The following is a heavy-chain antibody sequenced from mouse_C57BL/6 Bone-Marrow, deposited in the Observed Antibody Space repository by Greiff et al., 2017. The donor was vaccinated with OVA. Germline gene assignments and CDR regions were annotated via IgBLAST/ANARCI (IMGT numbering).Heavy chain of an antibody. CDR1: GFNIKDDY. J-gene: IGHJ3*01. V-gene: IGHV14-4*01. Sequence: VQLQQSGAELVRPGASVKLSCTASGFNIKDDYMHWVKQRPEQGLEWIGWIDPENGDTEYASKFQGKATITVETSSNTAYLQLSSLASEDNAVYCCHSHYGAYWGQGTLVTVSA. D-gene: IGHD1-1*01. CDR2: IDPENGDT. CDR3: HSHYGAY.